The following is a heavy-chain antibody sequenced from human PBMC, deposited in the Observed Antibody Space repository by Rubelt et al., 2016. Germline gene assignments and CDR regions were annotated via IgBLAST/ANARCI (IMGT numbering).Heavy chain of an antibody. D-gene: IGHD6-13*01. V-gene: IGHV4-38-2*02. Sequence: QVQLQESGQGLVKPSETLSLTCTVSGDSISSGYYWGWIRQPPGKGLEWIGNIYYSGSTSYNPSLMSRATTSVDTSRNQFSLKLSSVTAADTAVYYCARHYSSTWANWFDPWGQGTLVTVSP. J-gene: IGHJ5*02. CDR2: IYYSGST. CDR1: GDSISSGYY. CDR3: ARHYSSTWANWFDP.